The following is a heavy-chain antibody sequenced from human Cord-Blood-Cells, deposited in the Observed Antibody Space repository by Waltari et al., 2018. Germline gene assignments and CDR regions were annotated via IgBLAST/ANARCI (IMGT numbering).Heavy chain of an antibody. CDR1: GFTFSSYD. V-gene: IGHV3-13*01. J-gene: IGHJ4*02. CDR2: IGTAGDT. CDR3: ARSPQRGSYLDY. D-gene: IGHD1-26*01. Sequence: EVQLVESGGGLVQPGGSLRPSCAASGFTFSSYDMHWVRQATGKGLEWVSAIGTAGDTYYPGSVKGRFTISRENAKNSLYLQMNSLRAGDTAVYYCARSPQRGSYLDYWGQGTLVTVSS.